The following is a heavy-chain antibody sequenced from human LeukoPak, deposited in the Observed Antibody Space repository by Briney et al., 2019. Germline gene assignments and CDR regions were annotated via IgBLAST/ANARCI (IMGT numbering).Heavy chain of an antibody. D-gene: IGHD3-3*01. CDR3: ARDYDFWSGFFDY. J-gene: IGHJ4*02. CDR2: INSDGSST. CDR1: GFTFSNYW. Sequence: GGSLRLSCRASGFTFSNYWLHWVRQAPGKGLVWVSHINSDGSSTSYADSVKGRFTISRDNAKNTLSLQMNSLRAEDTAVYYCARDYDFWSGFFDYWGQGTLVTVSS. V-gene: IGHV3-74*01.